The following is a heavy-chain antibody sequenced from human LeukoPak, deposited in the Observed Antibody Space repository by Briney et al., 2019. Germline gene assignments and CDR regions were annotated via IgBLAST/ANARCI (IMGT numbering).Heavy chain of an antibody. V-gene: IGHV3-48*03. CDR2: ISSSGGTI. CDR3: ARVGLGVTHFDY. D-gene: IGHD3-22*01. Sequence: GGSLRLSCAASGFTFSSYEMNWVRQAPGKGLEWVSYISSSGGTIYYADSVKGRFTISRDNAKNSLYLQMNSLRAEDTAVYYCARVGLGVTHFDYWGQGTLVTVSS. J-gene: IGHJ4*02. CDR1: GFTFSSYE.